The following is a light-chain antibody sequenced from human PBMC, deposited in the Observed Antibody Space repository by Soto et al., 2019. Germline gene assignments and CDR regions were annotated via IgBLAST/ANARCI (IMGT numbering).Light chain of an antibody. CDR2: GAS. Sequence: EIVMTQSPATLSVSPGETATLSCRASQSITSELAWYQQKPGQPPRLLIYGASTRATGVPARFTGSGSGSEFTLTISGLQSEDFAVYYCQQGHNWPLTFGQGTRLE. J-gene: IGKJ2*01. CDR1: QSITSE. CDR3: QQGHNWPLT. V-gene: IGKV3-15*01.